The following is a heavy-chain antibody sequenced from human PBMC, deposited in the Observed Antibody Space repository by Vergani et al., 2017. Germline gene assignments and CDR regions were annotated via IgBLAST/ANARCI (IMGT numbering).Heavy chain of an antibody. CDR2: INQDGSEK. CDR1: GFIFSHYW. D-gene: IGHD3-22*01. J-gene: IGHJ3*02. V-gene: IGHV3-7*01. Sequence: EVQLVESGGGLVQPGGSLRLSCAASGFIFSHYWMSWVRQAPGKGLEWVANINQDGSEKYYVDSVKGRFTISRDNAKNSLYLQMNSLRAEDTAVYYCAREYPGITMIVVADAFDIWGQGTMVTVSS. CDR3: AREYPGITMIVVADAFDI.